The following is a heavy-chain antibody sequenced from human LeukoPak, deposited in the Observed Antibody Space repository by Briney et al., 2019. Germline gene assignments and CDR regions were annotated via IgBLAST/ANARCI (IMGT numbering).Heavy chain of an antibody. Sequence: PGGSLRLSCATSGFTFSSYGMHWVRQAPGKGLEGVAVIWYDGSNKYYADSVKGRFTISRDNSKNTLYLQMNSLRAEDTAVYYCARDRTDIVLMVYAPGAFDPWGQGTLVTVSS. J-gene: IGHJ5*02. CDR1: GFTFSSYG. CDR2: IWYDGSNK. CDR3: ARDRTDIVLMVYAPGAFDP. V-gene: IGHV3-33*01. D-gene: IGHD2-8*01.